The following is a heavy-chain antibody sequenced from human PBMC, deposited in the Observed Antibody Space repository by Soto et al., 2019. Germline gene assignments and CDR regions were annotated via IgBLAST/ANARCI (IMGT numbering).Heavy chain of an antibody. CDR1: GYTFTSYD. Sequence: ASVKVSRKAPGYTFTSYDINWVRQATGQGLEWMGWMNPKSGNTGYAQKFQGRVTMSRNTSISTDYRGRSSLRSEDTAVYYCAREAGDILTSYTPRMDIWERETTVTVSS. CDR3: AREAGDILTSYTPRMDI. CDR2: MNPKSGNT. J-gene: IGHJ6*01. V-gene: IGHV1-8*01. D-gene: IGHD3-9*01.